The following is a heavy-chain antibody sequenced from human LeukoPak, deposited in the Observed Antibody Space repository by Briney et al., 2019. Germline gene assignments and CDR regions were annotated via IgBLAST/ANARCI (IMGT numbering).Heavy chain of an antibody. J-gene: IGHJ4*02. CDR3: ARLRDFWSGYYIFDY. V-gene: IGHV4-4*07. Sequence: SETLSLTCTVSGGSISSYYWSWIRQPAGKGLEWIGRIYTSGSTNYKPSLKSRVTMSVDTSKNQFSLKLSSVTAADTAVYYCARLRDFWSGYYIFDYWGQGTLVTVSS. CDR1: GGSISSYY. D-gene: IGHD3-3*01. CDR2: IYTSGST.